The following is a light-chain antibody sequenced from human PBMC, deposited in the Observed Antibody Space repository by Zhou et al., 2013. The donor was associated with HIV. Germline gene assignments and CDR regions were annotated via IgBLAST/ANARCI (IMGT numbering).Light chain of an antibody. CDR1: QSVSTNY. CDR2: GAS. Sequence: EIVLTQSPGTLSLSPGERATLSCRASQSVSTNYLAWYQQKPGQAPRLLIYGASTRASGIPDRFSGSGSGTDFTLTISSLEPEDFAVYFCQQYGRSPPFTFGQGTKVDIK. V-gene: IGKV3-20*01. J-gene: IGKJ2*01. CDR3: QQYGRSPPFT.